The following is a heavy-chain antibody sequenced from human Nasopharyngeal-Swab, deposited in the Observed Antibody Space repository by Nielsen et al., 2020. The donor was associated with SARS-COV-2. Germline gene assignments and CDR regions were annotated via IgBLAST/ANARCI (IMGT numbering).Heavy chain of an antibody. J-gene: IGHJ4*02. D-gene: IGHD5-18*01. Sequence: GGSLRLSCAASGFTLSSYWMHWVRQAPGKGLEWVAVIWYDGSNKYYADSVKGRFTISRDNSKNTLYLQMNSLRAEDTAVYYCARAETGYSYGYPFDYWGQGTLVTVSS. V-gene: IGHV3-33*08. CDR3: ARAETGYSYGYPFDY. CDR2: IWYDGSNK. CDR1: GFTLSSYW.